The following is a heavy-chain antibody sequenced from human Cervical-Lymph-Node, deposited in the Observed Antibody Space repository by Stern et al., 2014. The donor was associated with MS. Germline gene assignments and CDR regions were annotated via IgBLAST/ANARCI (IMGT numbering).Heavy chain of an antibody. V-gene: IGHV1-58*01. CDR3: AADGGIGYDYFAFDI. CDR2: IVVGSGNT. Sequence: LLVESGPEVKKPGTSVKVSCKASGFTFTSSAVQWVRQARGTRLAWIGWIVVGSGNTNYAKKFQERVTITRDMSTSTAYMELSSLRSEDTAVYYCAADGGIGYDYFAFDIWGQGTMVTVSS. D-gene: IGHD5-12*01. J-gene: IGHJ3*02. CDR1: GFTFTSSA.